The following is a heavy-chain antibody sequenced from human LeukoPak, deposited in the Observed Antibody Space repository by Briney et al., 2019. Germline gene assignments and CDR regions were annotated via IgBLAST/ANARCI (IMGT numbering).Heavy chain of an antibody. CDR3: AKDRAYYYDSSGYRGLDY. CDR1: GFTFNSYA. Sequence: GGSLRLSCAASGFTFNSYAMGWVRQAPGKGLEWVSGISGSGGSTYYADSVKGRFTISRDNPKNTLYLQMNSLRAEDTAVYYCAKDRAYYYDSSGYRGLDYWGQGTLVTVSS. J-gene: IGHJ4*02. V-gene: IGHV3-23*01. D-gene: IGHD3-22*01. CDR2: ISGSGGST.